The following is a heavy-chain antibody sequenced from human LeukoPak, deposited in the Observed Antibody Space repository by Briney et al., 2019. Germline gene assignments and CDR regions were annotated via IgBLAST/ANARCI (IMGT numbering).Heavy chain of an antibody. D-gene: IGHD3-22*01. CDR3: ARQTYYYDSSGYLTGDAFDI. Sequence: GGSLRLSCAASGFTFSSYEMNWVRQAPGKGLEWVSYISSSGSTIYYADSVKGRFTISRDNSKNTLYLQMNSVRAEDTAVYYCARQTYYYDSSGYLTGDAFDIWGQGTMVTVSS. CDR1: GFTFSSYE. V-gene: IGHV3-48*03. CDR2: ISSSGSTI. J-gene: IGHJ3*02.